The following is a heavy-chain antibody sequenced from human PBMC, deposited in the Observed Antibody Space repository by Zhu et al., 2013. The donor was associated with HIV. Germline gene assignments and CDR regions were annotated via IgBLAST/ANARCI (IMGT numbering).Heavy chain of an antibody. CDR3: ARSDILGATKRYYYAMDV. V-gene: IGHV1-18*01. D-gene: IGHD1-26*01. CDR2: ISFYNGET. CDR1: GYSLTNFG. J-gene: IGHJ6*02. Sequence: QVQLVQSGAEVKKPGASVKVSCKASGYSLTNFGLTWVRQAPGQGPEWMGWISFYNGETNYAQNLQGRVTMTTDTSTSTAYMELRSLRSDDTAVYYCARSDILGATKRYYYAMDVWGQGTTVTVSS.